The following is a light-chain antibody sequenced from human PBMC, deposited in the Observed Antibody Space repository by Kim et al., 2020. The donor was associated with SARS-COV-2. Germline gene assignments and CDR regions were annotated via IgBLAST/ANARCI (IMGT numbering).Light chain of an antibody. Sequence: AAVSLTCCLSSGHSSCAIAGHQQQQEKGPRHMIMLNSNGSHSKGDANPVRGSGSSSGAERSLTSSSLQSEDEADYACRTWGMGNWVFGGGTQLTVL. J-gene: IGLJ3*02. CDR2: LNSNGSH. CDR3: RTWGMGNWV. CDR1: SGHSSCA. V-gene: IGLV4-69*01.